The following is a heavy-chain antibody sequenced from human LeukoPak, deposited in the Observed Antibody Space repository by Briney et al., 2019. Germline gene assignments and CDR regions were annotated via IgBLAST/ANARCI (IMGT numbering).Heavy chain of an antibody. V-gene: IGHV3-30*03. Sequence: GGSLRRSCAASGFTFRYYGMHWVRQAPGKGLEWVAVISIDGSEKYYADSVKGRFTISRDNSNNTLYLQMNSLRAEDTAVYYCARLAAAATPPLYWGQGTLVTVSS. CDR3: ARLAAAATPPLY. D-gene: IGHD6-13*01. J-gene: IGHJ4*02. CDR2: ISIDGSEK. CDR1: GFTFRYYG.